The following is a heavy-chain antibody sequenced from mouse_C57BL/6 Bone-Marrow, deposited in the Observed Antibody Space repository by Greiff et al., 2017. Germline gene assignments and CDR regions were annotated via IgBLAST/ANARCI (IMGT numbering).Heavy chain of an antibody. J-gene: IGHJ2*01. CDR3: AGDLTGSGFDY. CDR2: IDPSDSYT. D-gene: IGHD4-1*01. CDR1: GYTFTSYW. Sequence: QVQLQQPGAELVRPGTSVTLSCKASGYTFTSYWMHWVKQRPGQGLEWIGVIDPSDSYTNYNQKFKGKATLTVDTSSSTAYMQLSSLTSEDSAVYYCAGDLTGSGFDYWGQGTTLTVSS. V-gene: IGHV1-59*01.